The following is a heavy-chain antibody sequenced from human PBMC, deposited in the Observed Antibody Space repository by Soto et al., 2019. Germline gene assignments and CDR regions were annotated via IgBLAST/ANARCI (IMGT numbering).Heavy chain of an antibody. V-gene: IGHV1-69*06. CDR2: IIPIFGTT. J-gene: IGHJ6*02. Sequence: QVQLVQSGAELRKPGSSLQVSCRASGSSFSRYAISWVRQAPGQGLEWMGGIIPIFGTTQYAQKFQGRVTITADKSTGAVYLEVSNLKSDDTAVYFCARDRSLALRYFYGMDVWGQGTTVTVAS. CDR1: GSSFSRYA. CDR3: ARDRSLALRYFYGMDV. D-gene: IGHD6-6*01.